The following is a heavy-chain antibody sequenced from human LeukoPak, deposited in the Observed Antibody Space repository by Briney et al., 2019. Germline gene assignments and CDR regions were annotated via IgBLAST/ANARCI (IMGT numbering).Heavy chain of an antibody. Sequence: PGRSLRLSCAASGFTFSSYGMHWVRQAPGKGLEWVAVIYNDGSNKYYADSVKGRFTISRDNSKNTLYLQMNSLRAEDTAVYYCASWAYYPSFDYWGQGTLVTVSS. D-gene: IGHD3-22*01. V-gene: IGHV3-30*03. CDR1: GFTFSSYG. CDR2: IYNDGSNK. CDR3: ASWAYYPSFDY. J-gene: IGHJ4*02.